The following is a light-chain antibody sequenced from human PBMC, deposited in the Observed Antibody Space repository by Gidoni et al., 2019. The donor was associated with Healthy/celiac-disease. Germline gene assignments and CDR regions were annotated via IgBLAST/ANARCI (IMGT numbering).Light chain of an antibody. CDR1: QSVSTN. Sequence: EIVMTQSPATLSVSPGERATLSCRASQSVSTNLAWSQQKPGQAPRRLIYGASTRATGIPARFSGSGSGTEFTLTISSLQSEDFAVYYCQQYNNWPGLTFGGGTKVEIK. J-gene: IGKJ4*01. CDR2: GAS. V-gene: IGKV3-15*01. CDR3: QQYNNWPGLT.